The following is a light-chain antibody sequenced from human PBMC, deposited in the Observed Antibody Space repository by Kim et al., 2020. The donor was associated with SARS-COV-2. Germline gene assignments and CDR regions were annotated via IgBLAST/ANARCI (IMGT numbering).Light chain of an antibody. Sequence: QSALTQPASVSGSPGQSITISCTGTSSDVGGYNYVSWYQQHPGKDPKLMIYDVSNRPSGVSNRFSGSKSGNTASLTISGLQAEDEADYYCSSYTSSSTLNYVFGTGTKVTVL. V-gene: IGLV2-14*03. CDR2: DVS. J-gene: IGLJ1*01. CDR3: SSYTSSSTLNYV. CDR1: SSDVGGYNY.